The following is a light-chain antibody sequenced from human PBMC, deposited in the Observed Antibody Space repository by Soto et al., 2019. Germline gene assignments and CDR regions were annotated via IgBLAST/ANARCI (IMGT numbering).Light chain of an antibody. J-gene: IGKJ3*01. CDR1: QGISNY. V-gene: IGKV1-27*01. CDR2: AAS. Sequence: DIQMTQSPSSLSAFVGDSVTFTCRASQGISNYLAWYHQKPGKVPKLLVYAASTLQSGVPSRFTGSGSRTEFTLTIRSLQPEDVGTYYCQHYHSPPFTFGPGTKLEIK. CDR3: QHYHSPPFT.